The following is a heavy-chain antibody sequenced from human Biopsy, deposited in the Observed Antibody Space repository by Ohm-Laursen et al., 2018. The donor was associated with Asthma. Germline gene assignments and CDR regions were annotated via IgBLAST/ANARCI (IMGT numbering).Heavy chain of an antibody. CDR2: IYSGGTS. CDR3: ARGDSSNWSHYYFDY. J-gene: IGHJ4*02. V-gene: IGHV3-53*01. D-gene: IGHD3-22*01. CDR1: GFAVSSDH. Sequence: SLRLSCAASGFAVSSDHMFWVRQAPGKGLEWVSVIYSGGTSHTADSVRGRFTISCDYSKNTLYLQMHSLRAEDTAVYYCARGDSSNWSHYYFDYWGQGTLVTVSS.